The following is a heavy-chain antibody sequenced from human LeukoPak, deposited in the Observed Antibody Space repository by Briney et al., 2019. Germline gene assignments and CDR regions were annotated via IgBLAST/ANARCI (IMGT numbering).Heavy chain of an antibody. V-gene: IGHV3-23*01. CDR1: GFTFSSYA. Sequence: PGGSLRLSCAASGFTFSSYAMSWVRQAPGKGLEWVSAISGSGGSTYYADSVKGRFTISRDNSKNTLYQQMNSLRAEDTAVYYCAKDGTYDSQGPYYFDYWGQGTLVTVSS. CDR2: ISGSGGST. CDR3: AKDGTYDSQGPYYFDY. J-gene: IGHJ4*02. D-gene: IGHD3-3*01.